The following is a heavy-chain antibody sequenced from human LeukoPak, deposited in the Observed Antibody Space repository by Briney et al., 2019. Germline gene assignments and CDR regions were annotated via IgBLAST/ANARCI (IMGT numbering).Heavy chain of an antibody. CDR1: GFTFSSCA. CDR3: ARADGDYGY. J-gene: IGHJ4*02. CDR2: ISCDGSNK. D-gene: IGHD4-17*01. Sequence: GRSLRLSCAASGFTFSSCAMHWVRQAPGKGLEWVAVISCDGSNKYYADSVKGRFTISRDNSKNTLYLQMNSLRAEDTAVHYCARADGDYGYWGQGTLVTVSS. V-gene: IGHV3-30*04.